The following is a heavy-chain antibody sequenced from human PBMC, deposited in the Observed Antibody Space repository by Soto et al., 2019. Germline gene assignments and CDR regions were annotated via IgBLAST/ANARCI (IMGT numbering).Heavy chain of an antibody. D-gene: IGHD5-18*01. Sequence: SESLSLTSAGSGGCIRSYYWTWIRQPPGKGLEWLGYIFYSGSTFYNPSLKSRVTISIHTSKSQFSLQLTSVTAADTAVYYCARGAADTAMVDSWGQGTLVTVSS. CDR1: GGCIRSYY. CDR2: IFYSGST. CDR3: ARGAADTAMVDS. V-gene: IGHV4-59*01. J-gene: IGHJ4*02.